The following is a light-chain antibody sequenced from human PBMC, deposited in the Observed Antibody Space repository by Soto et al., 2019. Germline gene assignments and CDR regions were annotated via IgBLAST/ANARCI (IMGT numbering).Light chain of an antibody. V-gene: IGKV1-39*01. CDR1: QSISSY. CDR3: QQNYSTAWT. Sequence: DIQMTQSPSSLSASVGDRVTITCRASQSISSYLTWFQQKPGKAPKVLIYAASSLHTGVPSRFSGSGSGTDFTLTISNLQPEDFATYYCQQNYSTAWTFGPGTKVDNK. CDR2: AAS. J-gene: IGKJ1*01.